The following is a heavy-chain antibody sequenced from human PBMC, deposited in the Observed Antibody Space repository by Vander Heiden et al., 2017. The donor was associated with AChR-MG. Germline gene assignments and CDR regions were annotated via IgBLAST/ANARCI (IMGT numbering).Heavy chain of an antibody. V-gene: IGHV1-69*06. J-gene: IGHJ6*02. CDR3: ASLGYCSSTSCYTGVDYYYYYGMDV. Sequence: QVQLVQSGAEVKKPGSSVMVSCTASGGTFSSYAISWVRPAPGQGLEWMGGIIPIFGTANYAQKFQGRVTITADKSTSTAYMELSSLRSEDTAVYYCASLGYCSSTSCYTGVDYYYYYGMDVWGQGTTVTVSS. D-gene: IGHD2-2*02. CDR2: IIPIFGTA. CDR1: GGTFSSYA.